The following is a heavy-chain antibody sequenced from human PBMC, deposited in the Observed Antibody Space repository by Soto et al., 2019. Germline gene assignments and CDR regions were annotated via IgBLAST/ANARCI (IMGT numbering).Heavy chain of an antibody. CDR1: GGTSASYT. V-gene: IGHV1-69*02. CDR2: IIPILGIA. CDR3: AMEYCSSTSCYRDY. J-gene: IGHJ4*02. D-gene: IGHD2-2*02. Sequence: QVQLVQSGAEVKKLGSSVRFSSKASGGTSASYTISWVRQPPGQGLEWMGRIIPILGIANYAQKFQGRVTITADKSTSTAYMELSSLRSEDTAVYYCAMEYCSSTSCYRDYWGQGTLVTVSS.